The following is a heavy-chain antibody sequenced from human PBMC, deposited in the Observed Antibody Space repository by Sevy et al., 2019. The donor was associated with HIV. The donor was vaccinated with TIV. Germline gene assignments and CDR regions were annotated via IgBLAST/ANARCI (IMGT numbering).Heavy chain of an antibody. D-gene: IGHD5-18*01. CDR1: GFTFSSYA. J-gene: IGHJ6*02. Sequence: GGSLRLSCAASGFTFSSYAPHWVRQAPGKGLEWVAVISYDGSNKYYADSVKGRFTISRDNSKNTLYLQMNNLRVEDTAVYHCARGGRGYSYGYWSHYYGMDVWGQGTTVTVSS. CDR3: ARGGRGYSYGYWSHYYGMDV. V-gene: IGHV3-30-3*01. CDR2: ISYDGSNK.